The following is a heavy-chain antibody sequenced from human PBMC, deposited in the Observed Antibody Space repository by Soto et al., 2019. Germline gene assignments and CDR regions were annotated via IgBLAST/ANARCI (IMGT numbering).Heavy chain of an antibody. CDR2: SYYSGST. J-gene: IGHJ3*02. CDR3: ASWTTVTTERFDACDI. V-gene: IGHV4-59*01. Sequence: QVQLQESGPGLVKPSETLSLTCTVSGGSISSYYWSWIRQPPGKGLECIGYSYYSGSTNYNPSLKSRVTIAVDTSKLQFSLKLSSVTAADTGVYYCASWTTVTTERFDACDIWGQGTMVTVSS. CDR1: GGSISSYY. D-gene: IGHD4-17*01.